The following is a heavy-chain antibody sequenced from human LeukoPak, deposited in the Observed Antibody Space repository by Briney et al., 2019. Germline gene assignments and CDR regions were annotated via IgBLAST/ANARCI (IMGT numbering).Heavy chain of an antibody. J-gene: IGHJ4*02. CDR3: ARDQLTAIVF. CDR2: ISSSSSYI. CDR1: GFTFSSYS. V-gene: IGHV3-21*01. Sequence: GGSLRLSCAASGFTFSSYSMNWVRQAPGKGLEWVSSISSSSSYIYYADSVKGRFTISRDNAKNSLYLQMNSLRADDTAVYYCARDQLTAIVFWGQGTLVTVSS. D-gene: IGHD2-21*02.